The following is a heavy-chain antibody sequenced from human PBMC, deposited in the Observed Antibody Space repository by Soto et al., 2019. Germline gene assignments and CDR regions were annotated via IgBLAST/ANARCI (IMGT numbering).Heavy chain of an antibody. CDR3: ARGRIEEDYFDY. Sequence: SETLSLTCTVSGGSISSGDYYWSWIRQPPGKGLEWIGYIYYSGSTYYNPSLKSRVTISVDTSKNQFSLKLSSVTAADTAVYYCARGRIEEDYFDYWGQGTLVTVSS. CDR1: GGSISSGDYY. CDR2: IYYSGST. J-gene: IGHJ4*02. V-gene: IGHV4-30-4*01.